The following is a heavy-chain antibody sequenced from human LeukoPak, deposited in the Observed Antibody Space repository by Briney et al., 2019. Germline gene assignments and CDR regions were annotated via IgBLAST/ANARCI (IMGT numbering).Heavy chain of an antibody. CDR2: ISAYNGNT. CDR1: GYTFTIYG. V-gene: IGHV1-18*04. D-gene: IGHD5-18*01. Sequence: ASVTVSFTASGYTFTIYGISWVRQAPGRGLEWMGWISAYNGNTNYAQKLQGRVTITTDTSTSTAYMELRSLRSDDTAVYYCARAALVDTAMEYDYWGQGTLVTVSS. J-gene: IGHJ4*02. CDR3: ARAALVDTAMEYDY.